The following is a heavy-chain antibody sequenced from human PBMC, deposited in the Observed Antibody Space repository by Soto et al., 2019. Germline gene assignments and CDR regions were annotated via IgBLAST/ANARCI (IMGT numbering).Heavy chain of an antibody. CDR3: ARDNFSAYYYDRSAFDI. CDR1: GYTFTSYG. V-gene: IGHV1-18*01. CDR2: ISAYNGNT. D-gene: IGHD3-22*01. Sequence: ASVKVSCKASGYTFTSYGISGVRQAPGQGLEWMGWISAYNGNTNYAQKLQGRVTMTTDTSTSTAYMELRSLRSDDTAVYYCARDNFSAYYYDRSAFDIWGQGTMVTVSS. J-gene: IGHJ3*02.